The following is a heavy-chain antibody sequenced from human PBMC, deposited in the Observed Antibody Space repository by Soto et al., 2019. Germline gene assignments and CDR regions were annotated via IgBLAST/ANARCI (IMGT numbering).Heavy chain of an antibody. CDR2: IYRGGST. Sequence: EVQLVESGGGLVQPGGSLRLSCAASGFTVSTKYMSWVRQAPGKGLEWVSVIYRGGSTFYADSVRGRFTISRDNSKNTVNLQMNSLRAEDTAVYYCARDPWAADYWDQGTLVTVCS. CDR3: ARDPWAADY. CDR1: GFTVSTKY. J-gene: IGHJ4*02. V-gene: IGHV3-66*01. D-gene: IGHD3-16*01.